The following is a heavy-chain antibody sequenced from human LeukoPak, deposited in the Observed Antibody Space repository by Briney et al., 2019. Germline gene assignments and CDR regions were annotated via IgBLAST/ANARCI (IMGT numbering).Heavy chain of an antibody. CDR2: ISGSGGST. Sequence: GGSLRLSCAASGFTFSSYAMSWVRRAPGKGLEWVSAISGSGGSTYYADSVKGRFTISRDNSKNTLYLQMNSLRAEDTAVYYCANGGRGLRYFDWLFSPFFDYWGQGTLVTVSS. J-gene: IGHJ4*02. CDR3: ANGGRGLRYFDWLFSPFFDY. CDR1: GFTFSSYA. D-gene: IGHD3-9*01. V-gene: IGHV3-23*01.